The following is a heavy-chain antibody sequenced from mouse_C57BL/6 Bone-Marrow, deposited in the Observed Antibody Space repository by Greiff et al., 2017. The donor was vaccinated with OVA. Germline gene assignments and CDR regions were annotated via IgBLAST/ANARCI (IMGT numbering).Heavy chain of an antibody. D-gene: IGHD1-1*01. J-gene: IGHJ1*03. CDR3: ARGIYYYGSSYDWYFDV. CDR1: GYTFTSYW. Sequence: QVQLKQPGAELVMPGASVKLSCKASGYTFTSYWMHWVKQRPGQGLEWIGEIDPSDSYTNYNQKFKGKSTLTVDKSSSTAYMQLSSLTSEDSAVYYCARGIYYYGSSYDWYFDVWGTGTTVTVSS. V-gene: IGHV1-69*01. CDR2: IDPSDSYT.